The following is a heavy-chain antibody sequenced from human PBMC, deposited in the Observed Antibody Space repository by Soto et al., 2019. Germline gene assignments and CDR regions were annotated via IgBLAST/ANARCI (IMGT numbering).Heavy chain of an antibody. CDR1: GDSTSTSTCC. CDR2: IDYRGST. V-gene: IGHV4-39*01. J-gene: IGHJ5*02. Sequence: SETLSLTCTVAGDSTSTSTCCWGWNRQPPGKGLEWIGSIDYRGSTYHNPSLKSRVTISVDTSKNQFSLKLSSVTASDTAFYYCSRRAPEGFDPWGQRTLVTVSS. CDR3: SRRAPEGFDP.